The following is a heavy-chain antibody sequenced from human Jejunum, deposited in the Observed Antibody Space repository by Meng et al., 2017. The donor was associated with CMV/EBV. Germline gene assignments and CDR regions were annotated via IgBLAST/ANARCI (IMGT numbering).Heavy chain of an antibody. J-gene: IGHJ4*02. CDR2: IHYTETI. D-gene: IGHD3-22*01. Sequence: QRQGAGPGLGKASETRSLTCSVSGDSISSGRHFWGWIRQDPGKGLEWIETIHYTETIHYNPSLKSRIAISVDTSKNQVSLKVNSVTAADTAMYYCAADISSAWFYYWGQGILVTVSS. CDR1: GDSISSGRHF. CDR3: AADISSAWFYY. V-gene: IGHV4-39*07.